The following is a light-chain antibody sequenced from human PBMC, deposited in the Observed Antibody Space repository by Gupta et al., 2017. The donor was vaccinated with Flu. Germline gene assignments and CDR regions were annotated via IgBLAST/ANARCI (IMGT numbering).Light chain of an antibody. CDR1: SNDVGAFDY. CDR2: DVN. Sequence: QSALTQPRSVSGSPGPSVAIPCTGTSNDVGAFDYVSWYQQHPGQAPKLIIYDVNKRPSGVPDRFTGSKSGNTASLTISGLQPQDEADYYCNSYGASTFFGGGTRLTVL. J-gene: IGLJ2*01. CDR3: NSYGASTF. V-gene: IGLV2-11*01.